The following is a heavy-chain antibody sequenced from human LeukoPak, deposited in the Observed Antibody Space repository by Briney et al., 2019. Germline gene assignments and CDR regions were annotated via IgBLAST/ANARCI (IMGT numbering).Heavy chain of an antibody. Sequence: PGRSLRLSCAASGFTFSSYGMHWVRQAPGKGLEWVAVISYDGSNKYYADPVKGRFTISRDNSKNTLYLQMNSLRAEDTAVYYCAKGTTVDAFDIWGQGTMVTVSS. V-gene: IGHV3-30*18. CDR3: AKGTTVDAFDI. D-gene: IGHD4-17*01. CDR2: ISYDGSNK. CDR1: GFTFSSYG. J-gene: IGHJ3*02.